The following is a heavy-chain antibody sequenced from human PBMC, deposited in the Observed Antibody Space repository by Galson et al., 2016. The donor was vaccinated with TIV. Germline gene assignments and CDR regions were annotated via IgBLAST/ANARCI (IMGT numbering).Heavy chain of an antibody. V-gene: IGHV6-1*01. Sequence: CAISGDSVSSNSAAWNWIRQSPSRGLEWLGRTYCRSRCYYDYAVSVKSRITIESDTSKNQFSLQLNSVTCEDTAVYYCARAAGRDGATCHATCESFDFWGQGTKVTVSS. CDR2: TYCRSRCYY. J-gene: IGHJ3*01. CDR1: GDSVSSNSAA. CDR3: ARAAGRDGATCHATCESFDF. D-gene: IGHD5-24*01.